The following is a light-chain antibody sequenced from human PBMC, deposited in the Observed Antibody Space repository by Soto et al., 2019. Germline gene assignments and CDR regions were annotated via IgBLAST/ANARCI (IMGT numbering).Light chain of an antibody. CDR3: QQSYSTPQNT. CDR2: AAS. J-gene: IGKJ2*01. V-gene: IGKV1-39*01. CDR1: QSIGYY. Sequence: DIQMTQSPSSLSASVGDRVTITCRASQSIGYYLNWYQQKPGTAPKLLIYAASSLQSGVPSRFSGSGSGTDFTLTISSQQPEDFATYYCQQSYSTPQNTFGQGTKLEIK.